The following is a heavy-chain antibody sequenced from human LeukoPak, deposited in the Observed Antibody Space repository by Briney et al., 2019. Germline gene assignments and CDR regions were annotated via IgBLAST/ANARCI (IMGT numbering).Heavy chain of an antibody. CDR2: IIPIFGTA. J-gene: IGHJ4*02. V-gene: IGHV1-69*06. CDR1: GYTFTSYY. Sequence: SVKVSCKASGYTFTSYYMHWVRQAPGQGLEWMGGIIPIFGTANYAQKFQGRVTITADKSTSTAYMELSSLRSEDTAVYYCARVNDYGDYQFDYWGQGTLVTVSS. D-gene: IGHD4-17*01. CDR3: ARVNDYGDYQFDY.